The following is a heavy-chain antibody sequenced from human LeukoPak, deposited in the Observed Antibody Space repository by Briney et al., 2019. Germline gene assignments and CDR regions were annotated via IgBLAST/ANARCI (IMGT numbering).Heavy chain of an antibody. CDR1: GFTFSSYS. CDR2: IGVSSSLV. V-gene: IGHV3-48*01. J-gene: IGHJ4*02. Sequence: PGGSLRLSCVASGFTFSSYSLNWVRQAPGKGLEWVSYIGVSSSLVRYADSVKGRFTISRDNSKNTLYLQMNSLRAEDTAVYYCAKVGATAMTYYFDYWGQGTLVTVSS. D-gene: IGHD5-18*01. CDR3: AKVGATAMTYYFDY.